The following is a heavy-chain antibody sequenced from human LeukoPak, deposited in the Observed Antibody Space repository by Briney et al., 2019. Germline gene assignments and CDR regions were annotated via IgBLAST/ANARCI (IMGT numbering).Heavy chain of an antibody. CDR3: ASQGPVYDILTGYYRGWFDP. V-gene: IGHV1-8*01. CDR1: GYIFTSYD. J-gene: IGHJ5*02. Sequence: GASVKVSYKASGYIFTSYDINWVLHAAGPRLESIVWMNHNSGHTGYAQKFQGRVTMTRNTSISTAYMALSSLRSEDTAVYYCASQGPVYDILTGYYRGWFDPWGQGTLVTVSS. CDR2: MNHNSGHT. D-gene: IGHD3-9*01.